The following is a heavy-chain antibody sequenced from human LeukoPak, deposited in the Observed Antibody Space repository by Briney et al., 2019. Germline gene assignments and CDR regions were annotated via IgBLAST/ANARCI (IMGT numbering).Heavy chain of an antibody. CDR2: IWYDGSNK. J-gene: IGHJ4*02. D-gene: IGHD3-22*01. V-gene: IGHV3-33*01. Sequence: GRSLRLSCAASGFTFRKYDMHWVRQAPGKGLEWVAVIWYDGSNKYYADSVKGRFTISRDNSKNTLYLQMNSLRAEHTAVYYCARGPDYYDSSGYRSFDYWGQGTLVTVSS. CDR3: ARGPDYYDSSGYRSFDY. CDR1: GFTFRKYD.